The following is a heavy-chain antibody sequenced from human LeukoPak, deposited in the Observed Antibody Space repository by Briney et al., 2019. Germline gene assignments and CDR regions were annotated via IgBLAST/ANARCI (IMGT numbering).Heavy chain of an antibody. D-gene: IGHD3-9*01. V-gene: IGHV1-18*04. Sequence: ASVEVSCKASGYTFTSYGISWVRQAPGQGLEWMGWISAYNGNTNYAQKLQGRVTMTTDTSTSTAYMELRSLRSDDTAVYYCARLPHYDILTGYYISGFDYWGQGTLVTVSS. CDR3: ARLPHYDILTGYYISGFDY. J-gene: IGHJ4*02. CDR2: ISAYNGNT. CDR1: GYTFTSYG.